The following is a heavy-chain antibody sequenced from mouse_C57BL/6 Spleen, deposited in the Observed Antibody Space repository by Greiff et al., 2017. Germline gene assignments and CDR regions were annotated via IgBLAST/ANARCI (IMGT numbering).Heavy chain of an antibody. CDR2: IDPSDSYT. Sequence: VQLQQPGAELVMPGASVKLSCKASGYTFTSYWMHWVKQRPGQGLEWIGEIDPSDSYTNYNQKFKGKSTLTEDKSSSTAYMQLSSLTSEDSAVYYCARSSDSIHYLDYWGQGTTLTVSS. CDR1: GYTFTSYW. D-gene: IGHD2-10*02. J-gene: IGHJ2*01. CDR3: ARSSDSIHYLDY. V-gene: IGHV1-69*01.